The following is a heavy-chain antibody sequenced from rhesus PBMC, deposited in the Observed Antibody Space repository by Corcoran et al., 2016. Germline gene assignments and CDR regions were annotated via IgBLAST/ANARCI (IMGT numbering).Heavy chain of an antibody. CDR2: ITSTSNTL. Sequence: EVQLVESGGGLVQPGGSLSLSCAASGFIFGDYVMHWVRQAPGRGLGWVAGITSTSNTLYYSDPVKGRFTGSRDNAKNSLSLQMGSLRPEDTAVYYCAREGEAGYFASWGQGVLVTVSS. J-gene: IGHJ4*01. V-gene: IGHV3-183*02. D-gene: IGHD6-31*01. CDR1: GFIFGDYV. CDR3: AREGEAGYFAS.